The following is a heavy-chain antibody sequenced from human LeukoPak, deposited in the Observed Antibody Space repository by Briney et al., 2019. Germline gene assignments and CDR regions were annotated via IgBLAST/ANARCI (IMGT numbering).Heavy chain of an antibody. J-gene: IGHJ4*02. CDR1: GFTFSTYW. CDR3: ARVMVVRGVIIDY. CDR2: INSDGSST. D-gene: IGHD3-10*01. V-gene: IGHV3-74*01. Sequence: GGSLRLSCAASGFTFSTYWMDWVRQVPGKGLVWVSRINSDGSSTSYADSVKGRFTISRDNAKNTLYLQMNSLRAEDTAVYYCARVMVVRGVIIDYWGQGILVTVSS.